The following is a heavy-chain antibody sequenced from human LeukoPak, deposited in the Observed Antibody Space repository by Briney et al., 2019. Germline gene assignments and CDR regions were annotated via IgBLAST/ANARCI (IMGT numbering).Heavy chain of an antibody. CDR1: GYTFTGYY. J-gene: IGHJ6*02. CDR3: ARTHGPFYDYYGMDV. CDR2: INPNSGGT. Sequence: ASVKVSCKASGYTFTGYYMHWVRQAPGQGLEWMGWINPNSGGTNYAQKFQGRVTMTRDTSISTAYMELSRLRSDDTAVYYCARTHGPFYDYYGMDVWGQGTTVTVSS. V-gene: IGHV1-2*02. D-gene: IGHD3-3*02.